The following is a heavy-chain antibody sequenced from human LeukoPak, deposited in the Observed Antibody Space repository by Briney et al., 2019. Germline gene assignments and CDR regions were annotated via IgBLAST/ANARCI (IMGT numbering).Heavy chain of an antibody. J-gene: IGHJ4*02. Sequence: SETLSLTCSVSGGSIRSYFWNWIRQSPGRGLEWIGYFYYGGSNKYNPSLKSRVTVSADTSRNQFSLKLSSVTAADTALYFCASGERYCSGGSCLLPIDYWGQGTLVTVYS. CDR2: FYYGGSN. D-gene: IGHD2-15*01. CDR3: ASGERYCSGGSCLLPIDY. V-gene: IGHV4-59*08. CDR1: GGSIRSYF.